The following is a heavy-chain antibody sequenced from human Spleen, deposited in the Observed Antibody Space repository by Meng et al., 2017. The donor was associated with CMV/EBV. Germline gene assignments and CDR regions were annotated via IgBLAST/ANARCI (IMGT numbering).Heavy chain of an antibody. V-gene: IGHV1-2*02. J-gene: IGHJ5*01. Sequence: SCKASGYTFPGFYMHWVRQAPGQGLEWMGWITPNSGGTNYAQKFQGRVTISADKSINTAYLQWTSLKASDTGIYYCARRRDGYKYDSWGPGTLVTVSS. CDR1: GYTFPGFY. CDR3: ARRRDGYKYDS. D-gene: IGHD5-24*01. CDR2: ITPNSGGT.